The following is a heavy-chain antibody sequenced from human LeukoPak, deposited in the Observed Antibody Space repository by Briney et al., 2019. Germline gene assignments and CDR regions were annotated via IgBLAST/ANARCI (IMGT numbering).Heavy chain of an antibody. Sequence: SETLSLTCTVSGGSISSYYWSWIRQPAGKGLEWIGRIYTSGSTNYNPSLKSRVTISVDTSKNQFSLKLSSVTAADTAVYYCARLSYPNSSGYPDYWGQGTLVTVSS. J-gene: IGHJ4*02. CDR1: GGSISSYY. D-gene: IGHD3-22*01. CDR3: ARLSYPNSSGYPDY. V-gene: IGHV4-4*07. CDR2: IYTSGST.